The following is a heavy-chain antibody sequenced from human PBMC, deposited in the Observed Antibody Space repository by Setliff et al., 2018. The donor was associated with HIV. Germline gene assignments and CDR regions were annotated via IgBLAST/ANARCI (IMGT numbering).Heavy chain of an antibody. Sequence: PSETLSLTCTVSGDSISIYYWSWIRQPPGKGLEWIGYIYYTGITTYNPSLKSRVTISVDTSKNQFSLKVSSVTAADTAVYYCARVARGGHSSRWYYFDYWGQGTLVTVSS. CDR1: GDSISIYY. J-gene: IGHJ4*02. V-gene: IGHV4-59*08. CDR3: ARVARGGHSSRWYYFDY. CDR2: IYYTGIT. D-gene: IGHD6-13*01.